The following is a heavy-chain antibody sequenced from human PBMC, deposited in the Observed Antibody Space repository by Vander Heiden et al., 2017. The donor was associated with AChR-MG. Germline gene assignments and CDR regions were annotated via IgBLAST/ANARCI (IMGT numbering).Heavy chain of an antibody. CDR3: AKGRSVAADIPFDY. Sequence: EVQLLESGGGLVQPGGSLRLSCAASGFTFRRYAMTWVRQAPGKGLEWVSSITGSGASTYYADSVKGRFTIARDNSKNTFYMQMNSLRAEDTAIYYCAKGRSVAADIPFDYWGQGTLVTVSS. D-gene: IGHD6-25*01. CDR1: GFTFRRYA. CDR2: ITGSGAST. V-gene: IGHV3-23*01. J-gene: IGHJ4*02.